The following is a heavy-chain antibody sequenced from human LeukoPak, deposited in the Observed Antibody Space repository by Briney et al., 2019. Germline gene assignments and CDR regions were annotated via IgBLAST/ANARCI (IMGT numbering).Heavy chain of an antibody. V-gene: IGHV4-39*07. Sequence: SETLSLTCSVSGGSISSYYWSWIRQPPGKGLEWIGSIYYSGSTYYNPSLKSRVTISVDTSKNQFSLKLSSVTAADTAVYYCARRTIFGWFDPWGQGTLVTVSS. CDR1: GGSISSYY. J-gene: IGHJ5*02. D-gene: IGHD3-3*01. CDR2: IYYSGST. CDR3: ARRTIFGWFDP.